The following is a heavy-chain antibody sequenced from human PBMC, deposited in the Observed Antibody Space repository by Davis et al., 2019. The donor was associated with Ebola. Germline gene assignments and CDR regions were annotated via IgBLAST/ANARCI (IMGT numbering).Heavy chain of an antibody. CDR2: IKQDGSEK. Sequence: GESLKISCAASGFTFSSYWMSWVRQAPGKGLEWVANIKQDGSEKYYLDSVKGRFTISRDNVKTSLYLQMNSLKAEDTGVYYCAGMTWHRFDPWGQGTLVTVSS. CDR1: GFTFSSYW. J-gene: IGHJ5*02. CDR3: AGMTWHRFDP. V-gene: IGHV3-7*03. D-gene: IGHD1-20*01.